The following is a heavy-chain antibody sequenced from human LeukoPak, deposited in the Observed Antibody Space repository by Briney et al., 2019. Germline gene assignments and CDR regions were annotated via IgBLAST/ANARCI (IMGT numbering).Heavy chain of an antibody. D-gene: IGHD3-3*01. Sequence: SETLSLTCTVSGGSISSGDYYWSWIRQPPGKGLEWIGYIYCSGSTYYNPSLKSRVTISVDTSKNQFSLKLSSVTAADTAVYYCARQSDDFWSGYPDAFDIWGQGTMVTVSS. CDR2: IYCSGST. CDR1: GGSISSGDYY. J-gene: IGHJ3*02. V-gene: IGHV4-30-4*02. CDR3: ARQSDDFWSGYPDAFDI.